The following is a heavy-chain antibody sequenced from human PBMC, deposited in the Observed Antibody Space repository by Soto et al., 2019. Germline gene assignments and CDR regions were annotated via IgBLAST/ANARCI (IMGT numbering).Heavy chain of an antibody. CDR3: AKENLYQAQIAAHRGMDV. CDR2: ISYDGNNK. J-gene: IGHJ6*02. V-gene: IGHV3-30*18. Sequence: QVHLVESGGGVVQPGRSLRLSCAASGFTFSSFGMHWVRQAPGKGLEWVAVISYDGNNKYYADSVKGRFTISRDNSKNTLYLQMNSLRAEDTAVYFCAKENLYQAQIAAHRGMDVWGQGTAVTVSS. CDR1: GFTFSSFG. D-gene: IGHD6-6*01.